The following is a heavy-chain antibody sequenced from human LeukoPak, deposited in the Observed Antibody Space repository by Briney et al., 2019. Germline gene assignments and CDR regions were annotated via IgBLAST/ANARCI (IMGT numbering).Heavy chain of an antibody. CDR1: GGSISSSSYY. CDR2: IYYSGST. V-gene: IGHV4-39*02. CDR3: ARDFVGLVAATPGWFDP. J-gene: IGHJ5*02. D-gene: IGHD2-15*01. Sequence: KASETLSLTCTVSGGSISSSSYYWGWIRQPPGKGLEWIGSIYYSGSTYYNPSLKSRVTISVDTSKNQFSLKLSSVTAADTAVYYCARDFVGLVAATPGWFDPWGQGTLVTVSS.